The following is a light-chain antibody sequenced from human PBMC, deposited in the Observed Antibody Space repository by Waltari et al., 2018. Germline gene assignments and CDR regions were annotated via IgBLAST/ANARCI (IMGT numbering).Light chain of an antibody. V-gene: IGLV2-14*03. CDR3: SSSTDTTLWV. Sequence: QSALTNPASVSGSPGQSITLSCTGTSGHVGPYNSISWYHQHPGKGHKLIIYDVTKRPCGVSARFTGSNSGDMAFLTISGLQAEYEGPWYRSSSTDTTLWVFGGGTRVTVL. J-gene: IGLJ3*02. CDR1: SGHVGPYNS. CDR2: DVT.